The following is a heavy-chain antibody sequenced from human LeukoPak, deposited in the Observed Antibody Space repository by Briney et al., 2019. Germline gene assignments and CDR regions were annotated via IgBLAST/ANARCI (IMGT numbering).Heavy chain of an antibody. CDR1: GFTFSSYS. V-gene: IGHV3-21*01. CDR3: ASPGGSGSYQLDY. Sequence: GGSLRLSCAASGFTFSSYSMNWVRQAPGKGLEWVSSISSSSSYIYYADSVKGRFTISRDNSNNTLYLQMNSLRAEDTAVYYCASPGGSGSYQLDYWGQGTLVTVSS. D-gene: IGHD3-10*01. CDR2: ISSSSSYI. J-gene: IGHJ4*02.